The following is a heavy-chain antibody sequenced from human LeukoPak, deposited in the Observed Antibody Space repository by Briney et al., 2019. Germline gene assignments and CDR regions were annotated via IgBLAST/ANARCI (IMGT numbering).Heavy chain of an antibody. J-gene: IGHJ4*02. D-gene: IGHD5-24*01. CDR3: AKSLGVGGYTRYKGFDQ. CDR1: GFTFSSYA. Sequence: GGSLRLSCAASGFTFSSYAMNSVRQAPGKGLEWVSSISNIDGSTYYADFVKGRFTISTDNSKNTLHLQINSLRAEHTAVYYCAKSLGVGGYTRYKGFDQWGQGTLVTVSS. CDR2: ISNIDGST. V-gene: IGHV3-23*01.